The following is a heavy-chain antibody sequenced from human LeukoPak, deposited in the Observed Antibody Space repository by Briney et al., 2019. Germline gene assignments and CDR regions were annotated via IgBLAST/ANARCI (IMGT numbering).Heavy chain of an antibody. V-gene: IGHV3-30*03. J-gene: IGHJ4*02. CDR1: GFIFSSYA. D-gene: IGHD5-18*01. Sequence: PGGSLRLSCTASGFIFSSYAMHWVRQAPGKGLEWVAVISYDGNYKYYADSVKGRFTISRDNSKNTLYLQMNSLRAEDTAVYYCARGSRQGRGSYGSFDYWGQGTLVTVSS. CDR2: ISYDGNYK. CDR3: ARGSRQGRGSYGSFDY.